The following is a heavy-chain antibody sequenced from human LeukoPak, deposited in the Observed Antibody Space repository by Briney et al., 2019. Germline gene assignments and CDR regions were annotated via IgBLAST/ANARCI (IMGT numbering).Heavy chain of an antibody. D-gene: IGHD5-18*01. V-gene: IGHV1-18*01. CDR1: GGTFSSYG. Sequence: VASVKVSCKASGGTFSSYGISWVPQAPGQGLEWMGWISAYNGNTNYAQKLQGRVTMTTDTSTSTAYMELRSLRSDDTAVYYCARGDTAMARYNWFDPWGQGTLVTVSS. J-gene: IGHJ5*02. CDR3: ARGDTAMARYNWFDP. CDR2: ISAYNGNT.